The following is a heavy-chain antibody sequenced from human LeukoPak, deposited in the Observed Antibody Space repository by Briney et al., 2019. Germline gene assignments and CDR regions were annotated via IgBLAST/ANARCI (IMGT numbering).Heavy chain of an antibody. D-gene: IGHD5-12*01. CDR3: ARNENSGWGYFDY. J-gene: IGHJ4*02. CDR2: IGGSNGIT. V-gene: IGHV3-23*01. CDR1: RFTFNSYV. Sequence: GGSLRLSCAASRFTFNSYVMSWVRQAPGKGLEWVSVIGGSNGITFYVGSVKGRFTISRDNSKDTLYLQMNSLRAEDTAVYYCARNENSGWGYFDYWGQGTLVTVSS.